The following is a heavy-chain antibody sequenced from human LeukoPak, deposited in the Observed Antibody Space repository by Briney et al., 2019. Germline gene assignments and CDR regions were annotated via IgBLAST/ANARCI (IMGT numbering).Heavy chain of an antibody. CDR1: GGSISSYY. J-gene: IGHJ6*03. D-gene: IGHD2-15*01. Sequence: PSETLSLTCTVSGGSISSYYWSWIRQPPRGGLECVWYIYFSVGTNYTTSLKSRVTISIDTSKSQFYLKLSSVTAADTAVYYCARHPRSGRYCSGGSCYSAHMDVWGKGTTVTVSS. CDR3: ARHPRSGRYCSGGSCYSAHMDV. V-gene: IGHV4-59*08. CDR2: IYFSVGT.